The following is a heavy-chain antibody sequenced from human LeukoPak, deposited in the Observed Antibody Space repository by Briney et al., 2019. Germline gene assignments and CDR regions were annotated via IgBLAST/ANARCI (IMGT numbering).Heavy chain of an antibody. Sequence: NPSGTLSLTCTVSGFSISSGHYWGWVRQPPGAGLEWIGSVYQSGTIYYNPSLRSRVTTSVDMSKNQFSLRLRPVTAADTAVYYCARIFIRNGYSSYFDCWGQGTLVTVSS. CDR1: GFSISSGHY. D-gene: IGHD5-18*01. J-gene: IGHJ4*02. CDR2: VYQSGTI. V-gene: IGHV4-38-2*02. CDR3: ARIFIRNGYSSYFDC.